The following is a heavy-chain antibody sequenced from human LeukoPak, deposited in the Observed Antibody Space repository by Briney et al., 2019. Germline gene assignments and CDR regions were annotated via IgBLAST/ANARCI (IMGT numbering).Heavy chain of an antibody. CDR1: GGTFSSYA. Sequence: SVKVSCXASGGTFSSYAISWVRQAPGQGLEWMGRIIPIFGTANYAQKFQGRVTITTDESTSTAYMELSSLRSEDTAVYYCARSALRGALLVSRDWFDPWGQGTLVTVSS. V-gene: IGHV1-69*05. D-gene: IGHD1-26*01. J-gene: IGHJ5*02. CDR2: IIPIFGTA. CDR3: ARSALRGALLVSRDWFDP.